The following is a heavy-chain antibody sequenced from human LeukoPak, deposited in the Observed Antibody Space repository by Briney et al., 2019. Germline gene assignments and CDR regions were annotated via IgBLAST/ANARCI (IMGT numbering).Heavy chain of an antibody. CDR3: ATSPYSYAMGYYFDS. D-gene: IGHD5-18*01. CDR2: ISGSGGTT. V-gene: IGHV3-23*01. Sequence: PGESLRLSCATSGFTFSSLALTWVRQAPGKGLEWVSSISGSGGTTYYADSVKGRFIISRDSSTNTLYLQMSSLRGEDRAIYYCATSPYSYAMGYYFDSWGQGTLVTVSS. CDR1: GFTFSSLA. J-gene: IGHJ4*02.